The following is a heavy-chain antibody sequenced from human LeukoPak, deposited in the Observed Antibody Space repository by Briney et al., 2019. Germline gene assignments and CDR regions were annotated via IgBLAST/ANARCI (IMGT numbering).Heavy chain of an antibody. CDR2: ISSSSSYI. CDR1: GFTFTSYS. D-gene: IGHD3-22*01. J-gene: IGHJ4*02. Sequence: PGGSLRLSCAASGFTFTSYSMNWVRQAPGKGLEWVSSISSSSSYIYYAAPVKGRFTISRDDSTNTLYLQMNSLRTEDTAVYYCNYYYDSSGYLRTDYWGQGSLVTVSS. CDR3: NYYYDSSGYLRTDY. V-gene: IGHV3-21*03.